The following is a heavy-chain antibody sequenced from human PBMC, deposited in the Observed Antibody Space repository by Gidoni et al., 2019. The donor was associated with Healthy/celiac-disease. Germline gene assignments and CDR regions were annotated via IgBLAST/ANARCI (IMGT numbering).Heavy chain of an antibody. CDR3: TTVPPSRVGATRGRYFQH. V-gene: IGHV3-15*07. Sequence: EVQLMESGGGLLKPGGYLRLSCSASDFTFSDSWMNWVSQAPGKGLEWVGIIKSKTDGGTTDYAAPVKGRFTISRDESKNTLYLQMNRLKTEDTGVYYCTTVPPSRVGATRGRYFQHWGQGTLVTVSS. CDR1: DFTFSDSW. CDR2: IKSKTDGGTT. J-gene: IGHJ1*01. D-gene: IGHD1-26*01.